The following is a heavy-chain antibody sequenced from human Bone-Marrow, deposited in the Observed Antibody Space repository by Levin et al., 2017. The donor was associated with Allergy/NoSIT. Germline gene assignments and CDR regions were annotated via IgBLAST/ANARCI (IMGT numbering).Heavy chain of an antibody. CDR1: GFTVSSNY. Sequence: GESLKISCAASGFTVSSNYMSWVRQAPGKGLEWVSVIYSGGSTYYADSVKGRFTISRDNSKNTLYLQMNSLRAEDTAVYYCARVRRDYLDWYFDLWGRGTLVTVSS. CDR2: IYSGGST. D-gene: IGHD4-11*01. V-gene: IGHV3-53*01. J-gene: IGHJ2*01. CDR3: ARVRRDYLDWYFDL.